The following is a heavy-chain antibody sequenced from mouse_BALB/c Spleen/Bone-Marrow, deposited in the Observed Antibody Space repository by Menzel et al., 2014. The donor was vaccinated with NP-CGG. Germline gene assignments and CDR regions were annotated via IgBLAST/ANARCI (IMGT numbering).Heavy chain of an antibody. CDR3: ARLWYYGRFAY. V-gene: IGHV4-1*02. CDR2: INPDSSTI. J-gene: IGHJ3*01. D-gene: IGHD1-2*01. CDR1: GFDFSRYW. Sequence: VQLVESGGGLVQPGGSLKLSCAASGFDFSRYWMSWVRQAPGKGLEWIGEINPDSSTINYTQSLEDKFIISRDNAKNTLYLQMMKVRSGDTAIYYCARLWYYGRFAYWGQGPLVTVYA.